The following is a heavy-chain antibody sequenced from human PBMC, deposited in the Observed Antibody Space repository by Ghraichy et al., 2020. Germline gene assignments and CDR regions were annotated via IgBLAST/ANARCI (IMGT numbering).Heavy chain of an antibody. Sequence: SETLSLTCTVSGGSVSSGSYYWSWIRQPPGKGLEWIGYIYYSGSTNYNPFLKSRVTISVDTSKNQFSLKLSSVTAADTAVYYCARDGGNSEGYWFDPWGQGTLVTVSS. D-gene: IGHD4-23*01. CDR2: IYYSGST. V-gene: IGHV4-61*01. CDR3: ARDGGNSEGYWFDP. J-gene: IGHJ5*02. CDR1: GGSVSSGSYY.